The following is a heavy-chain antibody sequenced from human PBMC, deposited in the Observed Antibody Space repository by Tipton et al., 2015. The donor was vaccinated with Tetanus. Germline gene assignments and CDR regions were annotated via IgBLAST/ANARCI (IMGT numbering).Heavy chain of an antibody. D-gene: IGHD2-21*01. Sequence: QVQLVQSGPEVKKPGASVKVSCKASGYTFTAHYIHWVRQAPGQGPEWMGRVNPLTGGTDYAQPFQGRVTMTRDTSISTAYMELNRLRSDDTAIYYCARVHDSCNGGCFDLEFWGQGTPVPVSS. CDR2: VNPLTGGT. V-gene: IGHV1-2*06. CDR3: ARVHDSCNGGCFDLEF. J-gene: IGHJ4*02. CDR1: GYTFTAHY.